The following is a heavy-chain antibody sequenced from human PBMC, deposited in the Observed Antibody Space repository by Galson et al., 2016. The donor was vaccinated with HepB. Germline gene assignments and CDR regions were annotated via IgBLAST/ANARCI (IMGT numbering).Heavy chain of an antibody. J-gene: IGHJ4*02. Sequence: SLRLSCAGSGFSFSAYWMSWVRQAPGEGLQWVANINQDGTERFYVDSVEGRFAISRDNAKNSLYLHMNSLRAEDTAVYYCAIYYDGSAYEDYFDYCGQGTLVTVSS. V-gene: IGHV3-7*03. CDR1: GFSFSAYW. D-gene: IGHD3-22*01. CDR3: AIYYDGSAYEDYFDY. CDR2: INQDGTER.